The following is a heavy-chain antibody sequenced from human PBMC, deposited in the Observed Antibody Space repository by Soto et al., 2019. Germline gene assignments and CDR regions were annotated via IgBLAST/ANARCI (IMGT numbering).Heavy chain of an antibody. CDR3: ARVARYGDFIFDY. Sequence: QVQLQESGPGLVKPSETLSLTCTVSGGSISSYYWSWIRQPPGKGLEWIGYIYYSGSTNYNPSLKSRVTISVDTSKNQFSLKLSSVTAADTAVYYCARVARYGDFIFDYWGQGTLVTVSS. CDR1: GGSISSYY. CDR2: IYYSGST. J-gene: IGHJ4*02. D-gene: IGHD4-17*01. V-gene: IGHV4-59*01.